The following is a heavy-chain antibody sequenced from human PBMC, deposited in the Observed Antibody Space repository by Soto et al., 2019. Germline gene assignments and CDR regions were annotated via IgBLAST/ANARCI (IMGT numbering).Heavy chain of an antibody. CDR3: ARHIPSGYNDAFDI. V-gene: IGHV2-5*02. Sequence: QITLKESGPTLVKHTQPLTLTCTFSGFSLSTSGVGVGWIRQPPGKALEWVTLIYWDDDKRYNPSLKSRITITKDTAKSQVVLTMSNMDPVDTGTYYCARHIPSGYNDAFDIWGQGTMVTVSS. J-gene: IGHJ3*02. CDR1: GFSLSTSGVG. CDR2: IYWDDDK. D-gene: IGHD3-9*01.